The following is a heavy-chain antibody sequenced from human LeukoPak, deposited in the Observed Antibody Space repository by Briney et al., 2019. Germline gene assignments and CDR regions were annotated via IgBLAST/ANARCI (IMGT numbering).Heavy chain of an antibody. D-gene: IGHD4-17*01. CDR2: INPNSGGT. Sequence: GASVKVSCKASGYTFTDYYMHWMRQAPGQGLEWMGWINPNSGGTNYAQKFQGRVTMTRDTSISTAYMELSRLRSDDTAVYYCARDRDGDYPSNYFDYWGQGTLVTVSS. CDR1: GYTFTDYY. CDR3: ARDRDGDYPSNYFDY. J-gene: IGHJ4*02. V-gene: IGHV1-2*02.